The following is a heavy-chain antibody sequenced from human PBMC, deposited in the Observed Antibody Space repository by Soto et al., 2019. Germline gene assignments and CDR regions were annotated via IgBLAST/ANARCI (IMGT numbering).Heavy chain of an antibody. CDR1: GFKFSTFV. CDR3: AVHLGENYYTLDV. J-gene: IGHJ6*02. V-gene: IGHV3-23*01. D-gene: IGHD3-10*01. Sequence: LRLSCAASGFKFSTFVTTWVRQVPGEGLEWVSSVTGSGNSAYYADSVKGRFTVSRDNSKNTLYLQMNSLGAGDTAAYYCAVHLGENYYTLDVWGQGTTVTVSS. CDR2: VTGSGNSA.